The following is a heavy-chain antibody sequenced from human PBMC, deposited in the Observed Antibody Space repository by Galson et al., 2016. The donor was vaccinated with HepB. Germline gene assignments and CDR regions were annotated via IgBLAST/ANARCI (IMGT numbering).Heavy chain of an antibody. CDR1: GFSFSRYA. J-gene: IGHJ4*02. CDR3: AKADAYCGGDCYPSFDY. V-gene: IGHV3-23*01. D-gene: IGHD2-21*02. CDR2: ISNTGGRT. Sequence: SLRLSCAASGFSFSRYAMSWVRQAPGKGLGWVSIISNTGGRTYYADSVKGRFTISRDNSKNTLHLQMNSLRAEDTAVYYCAKADAYCGGDCYPSFDYGGQGTLVAVSS.